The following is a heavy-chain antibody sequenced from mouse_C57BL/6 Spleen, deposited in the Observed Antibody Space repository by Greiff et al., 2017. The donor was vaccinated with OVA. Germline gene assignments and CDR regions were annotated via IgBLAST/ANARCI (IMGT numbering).Heavy chain of an antibody. CDR1: GYTFTSYW. Sequence: QVQLKQPGAELVMPGASVKLSCKASGYTFTSYWMHWVKQRPGQGLEWIGEIDPSDSYTNYNQKFKGKSTLTVDKSSSTAYMQLSSLTSEDSAVYYCARGLRYPDYWGQGTTLTVSS. CDR2: IDPSDSYT. CDR3: ARGLRYPDY. V-gene: IGHV1-69*01. J-gene: IGHJ2*01. D-gene: IGHD1-1*01.